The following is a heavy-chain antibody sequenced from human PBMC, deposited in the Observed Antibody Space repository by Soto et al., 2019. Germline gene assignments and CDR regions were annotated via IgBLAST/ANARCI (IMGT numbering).Heavy chain of an antibody. V-gene: IGHV3-33*01. D-gene: IGHD3-9*01. CDR3: ARGPHLFTGYTHWYFDL. CDR1: GFTFNSYV. CDR2: IWYDGSYK. Sequence: QVQLVESGGGVVQPGRSLRLSCAASGFTFNSYVMHWVRQAPGKGLEWVAVIWYDGSYKYYADSVKGRFTISRDNSKNTLYLQMSSLRAEDTAVDYCARGPHLFTGYTHWYFDLWGRGTLVTVSS. J-gene: IGHJ2*01.